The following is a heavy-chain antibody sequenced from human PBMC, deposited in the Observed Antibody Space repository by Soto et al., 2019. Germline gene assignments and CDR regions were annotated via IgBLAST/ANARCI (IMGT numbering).Heavy chain of an antibody. D-gene: IGHD6-6*01. V-gene: IGHV3-9*01. Sequence: SLKISCAASGFTFDDYAMHWVRQAPGKGLEWVSGISWNSGSIGYADSVKGRFTISRDNAKNSLYLQMNSLRAEDTALYYCAKDISYSSSYYYYYGMDVWGQGTTVTVSS. CDR1: GFTFDDYA. CDR2: ISWNSGSI. CDR3: AKDISYSSSYYYYYGMDV. J-gene: IGHJ6*02.